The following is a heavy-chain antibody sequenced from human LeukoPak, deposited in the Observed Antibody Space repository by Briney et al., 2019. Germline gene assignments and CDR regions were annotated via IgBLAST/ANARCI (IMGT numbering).Heavy chain of an antibody. CDR2: IYYSGST. D-gene: IGHD3-10*01. CDR3: ARGVWNYGSTDYYYMDV. Sequence: SETLSLTCNVSGGSISSSSYYWGWIRQPPGKGLEWIGSIYYSGSTYYNPSLKSRVTISVDTSKNQFSLKLSSVTAADTAVYYCARGVWNYGSTDYYYMDVWGKGTTLTVSS. J-gene: IGHJ6*03. V-gene: IGHV4-39*07. CDR1: GGSISSSSYY.